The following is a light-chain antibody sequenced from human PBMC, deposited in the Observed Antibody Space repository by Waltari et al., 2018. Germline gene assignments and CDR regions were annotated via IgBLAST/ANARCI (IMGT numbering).Light chain of an antibody. V-gene: IGKV3-15*01. J-gene: IGKJ4*01. CDR3: QQYNDWPPLT. CDR2: GAS. CDR1: QSVTTF. Sequence: VMTQSPATLSVSPGERATLCCRASQSVTTFLARYQQKPGQPPRLLIYGASTRATGIPARLSCSGSGTEFTLTISSLQSEEFAVYYCQQYNDWPPLTFGGGTKVEIK.